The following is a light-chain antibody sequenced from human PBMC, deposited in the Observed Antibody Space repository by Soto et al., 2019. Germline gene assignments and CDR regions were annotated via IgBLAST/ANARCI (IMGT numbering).Light chain of an antibody. V-gene: IGLV2-8*01. CDR3: SSYAGSNTDVV. CDR1: SSDVGGYNY. J-gene: IGLJ2*01. Sequence: QSVLTQPPSASGSPGQSVTISCPGTSSDVGGYNYVSWYQQHPGKAPKLMIYEVSKRPSGVPDRFSGSKSGNTASLTVSGRQAEDEADYDCSSYAGSNTDVVLGGGTNLTVL. CDR2: EVS.